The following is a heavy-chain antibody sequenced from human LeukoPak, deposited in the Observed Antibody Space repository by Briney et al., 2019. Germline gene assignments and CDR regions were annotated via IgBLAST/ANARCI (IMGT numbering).Heavy chain of an antibody. Sequence: SETLSLTCTVSGYSISSGYYWGWIRQPPGKGLEWIGSIYHSGITYYNPSLKSRVTIAVDTSKNQFSLKLSSVTAADTAVYYCAREGDSSSVGWFDPWGQGTLVTVSS. V-gene: IGHV4-38-2*02. CDR2: IYHSGIT. J-gene: IGHJ5*02. CDR3: AREGDSSSVGWFDP. D-gene: IGHD6-13*01. CDR1: GYSISSGYY.